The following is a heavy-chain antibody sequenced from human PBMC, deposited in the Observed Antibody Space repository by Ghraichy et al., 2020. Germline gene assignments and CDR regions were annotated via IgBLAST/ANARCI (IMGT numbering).Heavy chain of an antibody. D-gene: IGHD3-10*01. CDR2: INYSGST. CDR3: ARDVDLGVRGWYLDL. V-gene: IGHV4-59*01. CDR1: GGSIGSYY. J-gene: IGHJ2*01. Sequence: SETLSLTCTVSGGSIGSYYWSWIRQPPGKGLEWIGYINYSGSTNYNPSLKSPVTMSIDTSKNQFSLRLSSVTAADTAMYYCARDVDLGVRGWYLDLWGRGTLVTVSS.